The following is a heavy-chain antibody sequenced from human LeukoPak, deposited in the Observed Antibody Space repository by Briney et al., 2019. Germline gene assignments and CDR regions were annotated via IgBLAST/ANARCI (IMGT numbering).Heavy chain of an antibody. J-gene: IGHJ4*02. V-gene: IGHV3-7*01. CDR2: IKQDGSEK. D-gene: IGHD3-22*01. CDR3: ARDLNYYDSSGDFDY. CDR1: GFTFSSYW. Sequence: PGGSLRLSCAASGFTFSSYWMSWVRQAPGKGLEWVANIKQDGSEKYYVDSVKGRFTISRDNAKNSLYLQMNSLRAEDTAVYYRARDLNYYDSSGDFDYWGQGTLVTVSS.